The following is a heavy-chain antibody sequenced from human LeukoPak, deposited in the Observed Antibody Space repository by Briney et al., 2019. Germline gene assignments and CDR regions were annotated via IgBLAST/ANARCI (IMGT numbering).Heavy chain of an antibody. J-gene: IGHJ4*02. V-gene: IGHV4-59*01. CDR2: ISYSGST. Sequence: SETLSLTCTVSGGSIRGYFWNWIRQPPGKGLEWIAYISYSGSTNYNPSLKSRVTISVDTSKNQFSLKLSSVTAADTAVYYCARDRGAAAGPDYWGQGTLVTVSS. D-gene: IGHD6-13*01. CDR1: GGSIRGYF. CDR3: ARDRGAAAGPDY.